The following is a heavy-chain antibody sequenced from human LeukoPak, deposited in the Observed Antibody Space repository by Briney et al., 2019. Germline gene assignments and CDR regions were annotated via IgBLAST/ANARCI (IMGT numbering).Heavy chain of an antibody. Sequence: SETLSLTCTVSGGSISTYYWSWMRQPPGKGLVWIGYMYYSGSANYNPSLQGRVTISVDTSKNQISLKLSSVTAADTAVYYCARSYGSGNYFDYWGQGTLVTVSS. CDR2: MYYSGSA. V-gene: IGHV4-59*01. CDR1: GGSISTYY. CDR3: ARSYGSGNYFDY. J-gene: IGHJ4*02. D-gene: IGHD3-10*01.